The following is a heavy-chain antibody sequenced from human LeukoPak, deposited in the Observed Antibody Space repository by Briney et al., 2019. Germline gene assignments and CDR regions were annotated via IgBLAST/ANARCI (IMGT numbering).Heavy chain of an antibody. CDR1: GFTFSSYA. J-gene: IGHJ4*02. V-gene: IGHV3-23*01. D-gene: IGHD3-22*01. Sequence: GGSLRLSCAASGFTFSSYAMSWVRQAPGKGLEWVSAISGSGGSTYYADSGKGRFTISRDNSKNTLYLQMNSLRAEDTAVYYCAKWPLGYYDSSGYFDYWGQGTLVTVSS. CDR3: AKWPLGYYDSSGYFDY. CDR2: ISGSGGST.